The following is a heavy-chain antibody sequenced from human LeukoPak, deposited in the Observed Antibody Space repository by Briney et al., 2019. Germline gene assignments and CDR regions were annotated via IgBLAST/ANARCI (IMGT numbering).Heavy chain of an antibody. CDR3: ARDSTVTVFDY. D-gene: IGHD4-17*01. V-gene: IGHV4-34*01. CDR2: INRSGST. CDR1: GGSFSGHY. J-gene: IGHJ4*02. Sequence: SETLSLTCAVYGGSFSGHYWSWTRQPPGKGLEWIGEINRSGSTNYNPSLKSRVTISVHTSNNQFSLKLSSVTAADSAVYYCARDSTVTVFDYWGQGTLVTVSS.